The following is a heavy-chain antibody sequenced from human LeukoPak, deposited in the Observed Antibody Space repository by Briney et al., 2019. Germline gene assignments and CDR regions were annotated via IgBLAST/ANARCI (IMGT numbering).Heavy chain of an antibody. CDR3: AREVRGVISFFDY. CDR1: GGSVSTGNYY. CDR2: IYYSGST. V-gene: IGHV4-61*01. D-gene: IGHD3-10*01. Sequence: SETLSLTCSVSGGSVSTGNYYWTWIRQPPGKGLEWIGYIYYSGSTNYNPSLKSRVTISVDTSKNQFSLKLSSVTAADTAVYYCAREVRGVISFFDYWGQGILVTVSS. J-gene: IGHJ4*02.